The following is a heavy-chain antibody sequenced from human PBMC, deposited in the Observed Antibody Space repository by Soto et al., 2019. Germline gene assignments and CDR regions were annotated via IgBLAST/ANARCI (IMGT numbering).Heavy chain of an antibody. CDR3: AKERGYSSYYFDY. CDR2: ISYDGSNK. J-gene: IGHJ4*02. CDR1: GFTFSSYG. V-gene: IGHV3-30*18. Sequence: PGGSLRLSCAASGFTFSSYGMRWVRQAPGKGLEWVAVISYDGSNKYYADSVKGRFTISRDNSKNTLYLQMNSLRAEDTAVYYCAKERGYSSYYFDYWGQGTLVTVSS. D-gene: IGHD5-18*01.